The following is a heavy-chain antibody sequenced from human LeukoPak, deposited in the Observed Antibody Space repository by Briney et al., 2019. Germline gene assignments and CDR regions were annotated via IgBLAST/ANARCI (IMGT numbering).Heavy chain of an antibody. V-gene: IGHV4-34*01. J-gene: IGHJ4*02. CDR2: INHSGST. D-gene: IGHD3-3*01. CDR1: GGSFSGYY. CDR3: ARGHDFWSGYRRGEVGY. Sequence: SETLSLTCAVYGGSFSGYYWSWIRQPPGKGLEWIGEINHSGSTNYNPSLKSRVTISVDTSKNQFSLKLSSVTAADTAVYYCARGHDFWSGYRRGEVGYWGQGTLVTVSS.